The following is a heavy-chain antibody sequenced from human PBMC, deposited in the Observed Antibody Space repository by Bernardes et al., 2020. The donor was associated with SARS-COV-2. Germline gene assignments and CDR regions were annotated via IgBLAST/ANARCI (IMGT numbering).Heavy chain of an antibody. V-gene: IGHV1-24*01. D-gene: IGHD6-13*01. CDR3: ATAVVHMAAVGTVGNLDS. CDR2: SHAEDDEK. CDR1: GYMRNEVY. J-gene: IGHJ4*02. Sequence: ASVKVSCKMSGYMRNEVYMQRVRQAAGEGREGMGGSHAEDDEKLHPQKFQGRVTMTEDTSTDTAYMELSSLTSEDTAVCFCATAVVHMAAVGTVGNLDSWGQGTLVTVAS.